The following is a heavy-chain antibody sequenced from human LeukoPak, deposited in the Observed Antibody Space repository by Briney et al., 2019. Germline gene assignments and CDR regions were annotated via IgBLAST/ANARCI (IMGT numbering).Heavy chain of an antibody. J-gene: IGHJ4*02. D-gene: IGHD3-10*01. Sequence: GGSLRLSCAASGFTFSNAWMSWVRQAPGRGLEWVGRIKGKTDGGTTYYAAPVKGRFTILRDDSKNTLYLQMNSLKTEDTAVYYCTTDPKDPMVRGVIDFDYWGQGTLVTVSS. V-gene: IGHV3-15*01. CDR3: TTDPKDPMVRGVIDFDY. CDR2: IKGKTDGGTT. CDR1: GFTFSNAW.